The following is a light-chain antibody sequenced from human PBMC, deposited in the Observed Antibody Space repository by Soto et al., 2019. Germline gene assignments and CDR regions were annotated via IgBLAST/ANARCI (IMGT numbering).Light chain of an antibody. CDR1: SSNIGVNT. J-gene: IGLJ3*02. CDR3: AVWDDSLDGWV. V-gene: IGLV1-44*01. CDR2: SSN. Sequence: QSVLTQPPSASGAPGQRVTISCSGSSSNIGVNTVNWYQQLPGTAPKLLMYSSNKRPSGVTDRFSGSKSGTSASLAISGLQSEDEADYYCAVWDDSLDGWVFGGGTKLTVL.